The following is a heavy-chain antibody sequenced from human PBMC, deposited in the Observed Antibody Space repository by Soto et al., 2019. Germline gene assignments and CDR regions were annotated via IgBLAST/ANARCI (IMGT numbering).Heavy chain of an antibody. Sequence: LSLTCAVSGGSISSGGYSWSWLRQPPGKGLEWIGYIYHSGSTYYNPSLKSRVTISVDRSKNQFSLKLSSVTAADTAVYYCARRTVHYYDSSGYTNWFDPWGQGTLVTVSS. CDR2: IYHSGST. D-gene: IGHD3-22*01. CDR1: GGSISSGGYS. V-gene: IGHV4-30-2*01. CDR3: ARRTVHYYDSSGYTNWFDP. J-gene: IGHJ5*02.